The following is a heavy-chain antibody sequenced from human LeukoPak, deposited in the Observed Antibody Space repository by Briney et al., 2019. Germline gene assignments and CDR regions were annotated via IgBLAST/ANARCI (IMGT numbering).Heavy chain of an antibody. D-gene: IGHD3-22*01. Sequence: SETLSRTCTVSGGSISSSSCYWGWIRQPPGKGLECIGSIYYSGSSYYNPSLKSRVTISVDTSKNQFSLKLRSVTAADTAVYYCARVTGYVIEDYFDYWGQGTLVTVSS. J-gene: IGHJ4*02. CDR1: GGSISSSSCY. V-gene: IGHV4-39*07. CDR2: IYYSGSS. CDR3: ARVTGYVIEDYFDY.